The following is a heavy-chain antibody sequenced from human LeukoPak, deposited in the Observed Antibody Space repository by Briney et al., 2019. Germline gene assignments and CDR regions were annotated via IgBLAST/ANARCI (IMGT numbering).Heavy chain of an antibody. CDR2: INPNSGGT. CDR1: GYTFTGYY. J-gene: IGHJ6*03. V-gene: IGHV1-2*02. D-gene: IGHD2-15*01. Sequence: ASVKVSCKASGYTFTGYYMHWVRQAPGQGLEWMGWINPNSGGTNYAQKFQGRVTMTRDTSISTAYMELSRMRSDDTAVYYCARVGLGHRLGYCSGGSCYSGDYCYYYMDVWGKGTTVTVSS. CDR3: ARVGLGHRLGYCSGGSCYSGDYCYYYMDV.